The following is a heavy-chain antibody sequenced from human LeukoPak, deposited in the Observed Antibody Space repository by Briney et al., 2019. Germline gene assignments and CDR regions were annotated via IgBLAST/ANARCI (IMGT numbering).Heavy chain of an antibody. D-gene: IGHD3-22*01. Sequence: AASVKVSCKASGYTFTSYGISWVRQAPGQGLEWMGGIIPIFGTANYAQKFQGRVTITADESTSTAYMELSSLRSEGTAVYYCASDSSGPRGLGYFDYWGQGTLVTVSS. CDR1: GYTFTSYG. J-gene: IGHJ4*02. V-gene: IGHV1-69*13. CDR3: ASDSSGPRGLGYFDY. CDR2: IIPIFGTA.